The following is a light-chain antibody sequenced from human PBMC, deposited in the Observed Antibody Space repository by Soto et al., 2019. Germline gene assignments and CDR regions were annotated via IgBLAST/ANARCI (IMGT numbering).Light chain of an antibody. CDR1: SSSGGGYNF. V-gene: IGLV2-14*01. J-gene: IGLJ1*01. CDR2: DVR. CDR3: SSYTSISTYV. Sequence: QSLLTQPASVSGSSGQSITISCPGKSSSGGGYNFVSWYQQHQGKAPKLMIYDVRNRPSGVSNRFSGSKSVNTASLTISGLQAEDEADYYCSSYTSISTYVFGTGTKVTVL.